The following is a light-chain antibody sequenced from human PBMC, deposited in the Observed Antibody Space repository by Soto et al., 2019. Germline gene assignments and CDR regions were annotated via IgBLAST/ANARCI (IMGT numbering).Light chain of an antibody. V-gene: IGKV3-15*01. CDR1: QSVTTN. Sequence: EKVSRSPSAPPFLNTGERAPLSCRASQSVTTNLAWYQQKPGQAPRLLIYGASTRATGIPARFSGSGSWTEFTLTIISLQSEDAALHFCPQYNTWPPIPFCQGTLL. CDR2: GAS. J-gene: IGKJ5*01. CDR3: PQYNTWPPIP.